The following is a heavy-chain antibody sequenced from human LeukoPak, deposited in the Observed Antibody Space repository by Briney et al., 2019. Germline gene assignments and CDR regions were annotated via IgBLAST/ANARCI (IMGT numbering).Heavy chain of an antibody. CDR1: GFTFSSYA. D-gene: IGHD6-6*01. Sequence: GGSLRLSCAASGFTFSSYAMHWVRQAPGKGLEWVAVISYDGSNKYYADSVKGRFTISRDNSKNTLYLQINSLRAEDTAVYYCAKDRVMAARTSFDYWGQGTLVTVSS. V-gene: IGHV3-30-3*01. CDR3: AKDRVMAARTSFDY. J-gene: IGHJ4*02. CDR2: ISYDGSNK.